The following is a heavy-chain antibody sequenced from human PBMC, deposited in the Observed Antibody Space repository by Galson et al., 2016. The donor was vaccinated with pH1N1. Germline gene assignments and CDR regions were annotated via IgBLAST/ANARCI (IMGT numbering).Heavy chain of an antibody. V-gene: IGHV2-70*11. D-gene: IGHD3-10*01. Sequence: PALVKPTQTLTLTCTFSGFSLSTSGMCVSWIRQPPGKALEWLARIDWEDDKYYSTSLKTRLTTSKDTSKNQVVLTMTNMDPVDTATYFCARTRGGFGDYVYWGQGTTVTVSS. CDR3: ARTRGGFGDYVY. J-gene: IGHJ6*02. CDR1: GFSLSTSGMC. CDR2: IDWEDDK.